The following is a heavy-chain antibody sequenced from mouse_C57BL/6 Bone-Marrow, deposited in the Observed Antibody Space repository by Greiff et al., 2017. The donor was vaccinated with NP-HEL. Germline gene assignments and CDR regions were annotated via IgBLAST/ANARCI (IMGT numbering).Heavy chain of an antibody. Sequence: VKLQESGAELVRPGASVTLSCKASGYTFTDYEMHWVKQTPVHGLEWIGAIDPETGGTAYNQKFKGKAILTADKSSSTAYMELRSLTSEDSAVYYCTRSSMGGGFAYWGQGSLVTVSA. CDR2: IDPETGGT. D-gene: IGHD2-10*02. CDR1: GYTFTDYE. J-gene: IGHJ3*01. V-gene: IGHV1-15*01. CDR3: TRSSMGGGFAY.